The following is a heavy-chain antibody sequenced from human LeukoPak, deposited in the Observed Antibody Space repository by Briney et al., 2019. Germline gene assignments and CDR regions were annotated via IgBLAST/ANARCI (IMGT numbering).Heavy chain of an antibody. J-gene: IGHJ5*02. CDR3: AKKLRWDCSSTTCPKGDCFDP. D-gene: IGHD2-2*01. Sequence: GGSLRLSCSASGFTFSTYWMSWVRQAPGKGLEWVANMKRDGSEIYYVDSVRGRFTISRDNARNSLYLQMNSLRAEDTAVYYCAKKLRWDCSSTTCPKGDCFDPWGQGTLVTVSS. CDR2: MKRDGSEI. CDR1: GFTFSTYW. V-gene: IGHV3-7*03.